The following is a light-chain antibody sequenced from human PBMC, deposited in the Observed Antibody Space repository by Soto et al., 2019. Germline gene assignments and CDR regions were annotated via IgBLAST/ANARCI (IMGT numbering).Light chain of an antibody. J-gene: IGLJ2*01. CDR3: QSYDSSLSAMV. Sequence: QSVLTQPPSVSGAPGQRVTISCTGSSSNIGAGFDVHWYQQLPGTVPKLLIYRNLNRPSGVSDRFSGSQSGTSASLAITGLQAEDEADYYCQSYDSSLSAMVFGGGTKLTVL. CDR2: RNL. CDR1: SSNIGAGFD. V-gene: IGLV1-40*01.